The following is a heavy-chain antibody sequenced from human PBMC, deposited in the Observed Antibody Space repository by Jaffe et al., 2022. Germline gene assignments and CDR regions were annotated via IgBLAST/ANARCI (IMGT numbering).Heavy chain of an antibody. Sequence: QLQLQESGPGLVKPSETLSLTCTVSGGSISSSSYYWGWIRQPPGKGLEWIGSIYYSGSTYYNPSLKSRVTISVDTSKNQFSLKLSSVTAADTAVYYCARHRAAGGHYDFWSGYYGYYYYMDVWGKGTTVTVSS. V-gene: IGHV4-39*01. D-gene: IGHD3-3*01. CDR2: IYYSGST. J-gene: IGHJ6*03. CDR3: ARHRAAGGHYDFWSGYYGYYYYMDV. CDR1: GGSISSSSYY.